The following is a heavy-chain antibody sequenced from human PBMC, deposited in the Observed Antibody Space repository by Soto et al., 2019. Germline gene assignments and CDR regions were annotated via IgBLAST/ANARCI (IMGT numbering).Heavy chain of an antibody. CDR3: AKVGVTTVPYYYYYYMDV. V-gene: IGHV3-30*18. Sequence: QVQLVESGGGVVQPGRSLRLSCAASGFTFSSYGMHWVRQAPGKGLEWVAVISYDGSNKYYADFVKGRFTISRDNSKNTLYLQMNSLRAEDTAVYYCAKVGVTTVPYYYYYYMDVWGKGTTVTVSS. CDR2: ISYDGSNK. D-gene: IGHD4-17*01. J-gene: IGHJ6*03. CDR1: GFTFSSYG.